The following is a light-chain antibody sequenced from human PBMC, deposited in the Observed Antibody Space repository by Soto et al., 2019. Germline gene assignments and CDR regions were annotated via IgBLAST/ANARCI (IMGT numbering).Light chain of an antibody. CDR3: SSYDGAVV. J-gene: IGLJ2*01. Sequence: QSALTQPASVSGSPGQSITISCTGTSTYNLVYWYQHHPGKAPKLMIYEGSNRPSGISNRFSGSKSGNTASLTISGLQAEDEAYYYCSSYDGAVVFGGGTKLTVL. CDR2: EGS. V-gene: IGLV2-23*01. CDR1: STYNL.